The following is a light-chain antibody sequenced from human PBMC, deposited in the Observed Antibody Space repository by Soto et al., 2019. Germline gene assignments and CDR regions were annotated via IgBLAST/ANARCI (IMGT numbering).Light chain of an antibody. J-gene: IGKJ1*01. V-gene: IGKV1-27*01. CDR3: QKYYSALWT. CDR2: AAS. CDR1: QGINNY. Sequence: DIQMTQSPSSLSASVGDRVTITCRASQGINNYLAWYQQKPGKVPKLLIYAASTLHSGVPSRFSGSGFGTDFTLTISSLQPDDVATYYCQKYYSALWTFGQGTKVDIK.